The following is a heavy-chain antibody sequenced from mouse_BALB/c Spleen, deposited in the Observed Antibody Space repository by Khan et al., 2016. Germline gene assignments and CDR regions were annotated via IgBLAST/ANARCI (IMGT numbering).Heavy chain of an antibody. J-gene: IGHJ4*01. CDR1: GFTFITYA. Sequence: EVALVESGGGLVKPGGSLKLSCAASGFTFITYAMSWVRQTPEKRLEWVASISSGGTTYYPDSMKGRFTISRDNARNILYLQMSSLRSEDTAMYYCSKEENAMDYWGQGTSVTVSS. V-gene: IGHV5-6-5*01. CDR3: SKEENAMDY. CDR2: ISSGGTT.